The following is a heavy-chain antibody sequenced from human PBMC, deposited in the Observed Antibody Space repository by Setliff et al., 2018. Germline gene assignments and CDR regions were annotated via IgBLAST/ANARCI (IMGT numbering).Heavy chain of an antibody. V-gene: IGHV1-69*06. CDR2: IIPIFGTA. CDR1: GGTFSSYA. D-gene: IGHD3-3*01. Sequence: SVKVSCKASGGTFSSYAISWVRQAPGQGLEWMGRIIPIFGTANYAQKFQGRVTITADKPTSTAYMELSSLRSEDTAVYYCARELPRTIFGVVIDYWGQGTLVTVSS. CDR3: ARELPRTIFGVVIDY. J-gene: IGHJ4*02.